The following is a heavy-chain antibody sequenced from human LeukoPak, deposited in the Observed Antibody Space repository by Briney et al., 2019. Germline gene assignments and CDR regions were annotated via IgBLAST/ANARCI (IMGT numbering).Heavy chain of an antibody. J-gene: IGHJ4*02. CDR1: GFIFSTSS. V-gene: IGHV3-48*04. D-gene: IGHD6-13*01. Sequence: PGGSLRLSCEASGFIFSTSSMNWVRQAPGKGLEWVSYISSSGSTIYYADSVKGRFTISRDNAKNSLYLQMNSLRAEDTAVYYCAREGGIGFDYWGQGTLVTVSS. CDR3: AREGGIGFDY. CDR2: ISSSGSTI.